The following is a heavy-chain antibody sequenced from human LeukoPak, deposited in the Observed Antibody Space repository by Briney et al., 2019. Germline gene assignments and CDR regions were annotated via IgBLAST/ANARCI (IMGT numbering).Heavy chain of an antibody. V-gene: IGHV4-34*01. CDR2: INHSGST. CDR3: ARLKRYITMVRGVIPAGMNWFDP. Sequence: PSETLSLTCAVYGGSFSGYYWSWIRQPPGKGLEWIGEINHSGSTNYNPSLKSRVTISVDTSKNQFSLKLSSVTAADTAVYYCARLKRYITMVRGVIPAGMNWFDPWGQGTLVTVSS. D-gene: IGHD3-10*01. J-gene: IGHJ5*02. CDR1: GGSFSGYY.